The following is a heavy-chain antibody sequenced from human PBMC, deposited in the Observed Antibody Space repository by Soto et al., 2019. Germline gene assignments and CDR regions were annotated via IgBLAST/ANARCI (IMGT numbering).Heavy chain of an antibody. D-gene: IGHD4-4*01. CDR2: IYYSGGT. CDR3: ARDPNTVTTMDYFDY. CDR1: GGSISSGDYY. V-gene: IGHV4-30-4*01. Sequence: QVQLQESGPGLVKPSQTLSLTCTVSGGSISSGDYYWSWIRQPAGKGLEWIGYIYYSGGTYYNPSLKSRDTISVHTSKSQSSLNLRSVTAAHTAVYYCARDPNTVTTMDYFDYWGQGTLVTVSS. J-gene: IGHJ4*02.